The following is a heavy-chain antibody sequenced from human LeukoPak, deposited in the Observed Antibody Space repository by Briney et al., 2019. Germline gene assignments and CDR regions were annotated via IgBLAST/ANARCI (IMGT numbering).Heavy chain of an antibody. Sequence: GSLRLSCAASGFTFSSYGMSWVRQAPGKGLEWVSAISGSGGSTYYADSVKGRFTISRDNSKNTLYLQMNSLRAEDTAVYYCARETAGYYDSSGYYYADYWGQGTLVTVSS. CDR1: GFTFSSYG. CDR2: ISGSGGST. D-gene: IGHD3-22*01. CDR3: ARETAGYYDSSGYYYADY. V-gene: IGHV3-23*01. J-gene: IGHJ4*02.